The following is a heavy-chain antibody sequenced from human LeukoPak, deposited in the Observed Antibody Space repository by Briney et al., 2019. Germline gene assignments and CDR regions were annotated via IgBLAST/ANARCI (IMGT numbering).Heavy chain of an antibody. CDR3: ARGILTGPIYAFDI. Sequence: SETLSLTCAVYGGSFSGYYWSWIRQPPGKGLEWIAYIYYSGSTNYNPSLKSRVTISVDTSKNQLSLKLSSVTAADTAVYYCARGILTGPIYAFDIWGQGTMVTVSS. J-gene: IGHJ3*02. V-gene: IGHV4-59*01. D-gene: IGHD3-9*01. CDR1: GGSFSGYY. CDR2: IYYSGST.